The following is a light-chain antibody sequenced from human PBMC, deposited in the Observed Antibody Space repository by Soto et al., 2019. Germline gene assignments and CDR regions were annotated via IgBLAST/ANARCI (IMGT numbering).Light chain of an antibody. V-gene: IGKV1-5*01. Sequence: IHMTHSPSTLAASVLYRGTITFRASQSIGRWLAWYQQKPGKAPKLLIYDASSFESGVPSRFSGSGSGTEFTLTISSLQPDDFATYYCQQYNSSPWTFGQGTKVDI. J-gene: IGKJ1*01. CDR1: QSIGRW. CDR3: QQYNSSPWT. CDR2: DAS.